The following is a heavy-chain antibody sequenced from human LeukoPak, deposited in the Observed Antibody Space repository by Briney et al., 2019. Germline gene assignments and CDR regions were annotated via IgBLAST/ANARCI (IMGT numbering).Heavy chain of an antibody. Sequence: GASVKVSCKASGYTFTSYDINWVRQATGQGLEWMGWMNPNSGNTGYAQKFQGRVTITRNTSISTAYMELSSLRSEDTAVYYCARAGITNYYYYYMDVWGKGTTVTVS. CDR1: GYTFTSYD. D-gene: IGHD1-14*01. CDR3: ARAGITNYYYYYMDV. CDR2: MNPNSGNT. V-gene: IGHV1-8*03. J-gene: IGHJ6*03.